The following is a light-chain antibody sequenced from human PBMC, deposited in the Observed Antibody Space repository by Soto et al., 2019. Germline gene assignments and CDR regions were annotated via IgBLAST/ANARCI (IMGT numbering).Light chain of an antibody. CDR2: EVS. CDR3: SSYTSSTAYV. Sequence: QSALTQPASVSGSPGQSITISCTGTSSDIGGYNYVSWYQLHPNKAPKLIIYEVSNRPSGVSNRFSGSKSGNTASLTISGLQAEDEADYYCSSYTSSTAYVFGTGTKLTVL. V-gene: IGLV2-14*01. CDR1: SSDIGGYNY. J-gene: IGLJ1*01.